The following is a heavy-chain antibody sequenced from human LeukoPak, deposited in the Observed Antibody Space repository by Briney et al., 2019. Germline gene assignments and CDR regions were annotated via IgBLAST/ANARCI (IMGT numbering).Heavy chain of an antibody. CDR1: GYTFTSYY. CDR2: INPSGGST. J-gene: IGHJ3*02. V-gene: IGHV1-46*01. CDR3: ARVKPNYYDGSAYGSFAI. Sequence: ASVKVSCKASGYTFTSYYMHWVRQAPGQGLEWMGIINPSGGSTSYAQKFQGRVTMTRDTSTSTVYMELSSLRSEDTAVYYCARVKPNYYDGSAYGSFAIWGQGTMVTVSS. D-gene: IGHD3-22*01.